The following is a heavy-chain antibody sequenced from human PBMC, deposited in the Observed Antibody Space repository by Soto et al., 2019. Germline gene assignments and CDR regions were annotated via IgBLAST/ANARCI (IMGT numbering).Heavy chain of an antibody. CDR2: IKSKTDGGTT. CDR1: GFTFSNAW. Sequence: PGGSLRLSCAASGFTFSNAWMSWVRQAPGKGLEWVGRIKSKTDGGTTDYAAPVKGRFTISRDDSKNTLYLQMNSLKTEDTAVYYCTTDPSGGRGAFDIWGQGTMVTVSS. CDR3: TTDPSGGRGAFDI. D-gene: IGHD2-15*01. V-gene: IGHV3-15*01. J-gene: IGHJ3*02.